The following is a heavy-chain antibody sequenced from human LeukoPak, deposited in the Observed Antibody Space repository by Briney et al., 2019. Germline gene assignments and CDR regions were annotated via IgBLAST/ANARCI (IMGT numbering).Heavy chain of an antibody. Sequence: ASVKVSCKASGYTFTSYYMHWVRQAPGQGLEWMGMINPGGGSTSYAQKFQGRVTMTRDTSTNTVDMELSSLRSEDTAVYYCARGGTGGYRYYFDYWGQGTPVTVSS. D-gene: IGHD1-26*01. V-gene: IGHV1-46*01. CDR1: GYTFTSYY. CDR2: INPGGGST. J-gene: IGHJ4*02. CDR3: ARGGTGGYRYYFDY.